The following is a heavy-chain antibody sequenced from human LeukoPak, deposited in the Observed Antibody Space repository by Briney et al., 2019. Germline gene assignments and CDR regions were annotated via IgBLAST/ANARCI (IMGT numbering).Heavy chain of an antibody. V-gene: IGHV4-30-2*02. J-gene: IGHJ4*02. Sequence: SETLSLTFTVSGGSISSGGYYWSWIRQLPGKGLEWIGYIYHSGSTYYNPSLKSRVTISVDRSKNQFSLKLNSVTAADTAVYYCAGHPAGLKFFDYWGQGTLVTVSS. CDR3: AGHPAGLKFFDY. CDR1: GGSISSGGYY. CDR2: IYHSGST. D-gene: IGHD5-24*01.